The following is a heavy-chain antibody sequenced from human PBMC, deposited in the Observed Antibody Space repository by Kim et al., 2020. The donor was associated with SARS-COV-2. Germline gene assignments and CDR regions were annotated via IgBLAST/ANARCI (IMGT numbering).Heavy chain of an antibody. CDR3: ARPSFYSFEYYYYGMDV. CDR2: IKEDGSEK. V-gene: IGHV3-7*01. Sequence: GGSLRLSCAASGFTFSNYWMSWVRQAPGKGLEWVANIKEDGSEKYYVDSMKGRFTISRDNAKNSLYLQMNSLRAEDTAVYYCARPSFYSFEYYYYGMDVWGQGTTVTVSS. D-gene: IGHD2-21*01. CDR1: GFTFSNYW. J-gene: IGHJ6*02.